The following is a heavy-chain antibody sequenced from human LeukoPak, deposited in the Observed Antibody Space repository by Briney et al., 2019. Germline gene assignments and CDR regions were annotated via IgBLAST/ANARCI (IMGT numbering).Heavy chain of an antibody. CDR2: ISSNGGST. V-gene: IGHV3-64*01. D-gene: IGHD2-2*01. Sequence: PGGSLRLSCAASGFTFSSYAMHWVRQAPGKGLEYVSAISSNGGSTYYANSVKGRSTISRDNSKNTLYLQMNSLRAEDTAVYYCSRDRHCIGSTCYGLWGQGTRVTVSS. CDR1: GFTFSSYA. CDR3: SRDRHCIGSTCYGL. J-gene: IGHJ4*02.